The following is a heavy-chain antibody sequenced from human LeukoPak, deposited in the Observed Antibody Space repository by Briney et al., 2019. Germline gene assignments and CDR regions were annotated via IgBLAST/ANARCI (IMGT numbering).Heavy chain of an antibody. D-gene: IGHD3-9*01. V-gene: IGHV3-7*03. CDR1: GFTFSNYW. J-gene: IGHJ4*02. Sequence: QAGGSLRLSCAASGFTFSNYWMSWVRQAPGKGLEWVANIKQDGSEKYYVDSVKGRFTISRDNAKNSLYLQMNSLRAEDTAVYYCARGGRYDILTGYYKWWGQGTLVTVSS. CDR3: ARGGRYDILTGYYKW. CDR2: IKQDGSEK.